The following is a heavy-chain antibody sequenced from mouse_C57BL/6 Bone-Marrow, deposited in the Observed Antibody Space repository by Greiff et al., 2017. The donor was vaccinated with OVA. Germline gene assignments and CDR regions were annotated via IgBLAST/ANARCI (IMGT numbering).Heavy chain of an antibody. V-gene: IGHV1-64*01. CDR1: GYTFTSYW. J-gene: IGHJ2*01. CDR3: AGWLLPYYFDY. D-gene: IGHD2-3*01. CDR2: IHPNSGST. Sequence: QLQQPGAELVKPGASMKLSCKASGYTFTSYWMHWVKQRPGQGLEWIGMIHPNSGSTNYNEKFKSKATLTVDKSSSTAYMQLSSLTSEDSAVYYCAGWLLPYYFDYWGQGTTLTVSS.